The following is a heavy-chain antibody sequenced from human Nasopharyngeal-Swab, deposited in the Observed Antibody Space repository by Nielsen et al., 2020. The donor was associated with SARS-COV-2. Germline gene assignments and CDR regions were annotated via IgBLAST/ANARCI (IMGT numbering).Heavy chain of an antibody. CDR1: GYTFTSYG. CDR3: ARHYDFWSGYLPYYFDY. CDR2: ISAYNGNT. Sequence: ASVQVSCKASGYTFTSYGISWVRQAPAQGLEWMGWISAYNGNTNYAQKLQGRVTMTTDTSTSTAYMELRSLRSDDTAVYYCARHYDFWSGYLPYYFDYWGQGTLVTVSS. V-gene: IGHV1-18*01. D-gene: IGHD3-3*01. J-gene: IGHJ4*02.